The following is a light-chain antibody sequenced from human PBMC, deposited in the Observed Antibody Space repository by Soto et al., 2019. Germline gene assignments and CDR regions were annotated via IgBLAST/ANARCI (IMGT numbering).Light chain of an antibody. J-gene: IGKJ4*01. CDR1: QSISSW. CDR3: QQYKSVSLLT. V-gene: IGKV1-5*01. CDR2: DAS. Sequence: DIQMTQSPSTLSASVGDRVTITCRASQSISSWLAWYQQKPGKAPKLLIYDASSLESGVPSRFSGSGSGTEFTLTISSLQPDDFATYYCQQYKSVSLLTFGGGTKVEIK.